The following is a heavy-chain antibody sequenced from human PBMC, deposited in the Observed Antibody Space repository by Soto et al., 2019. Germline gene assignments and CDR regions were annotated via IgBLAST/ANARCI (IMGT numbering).Heavy chain of an antibody. CDR1: GGTFSSYA. CDR2: IIPIFGTA. Sequence: SVKVSCKASGGTFSSYAISWVRQAPGQGLEWMGGIIPIFGTANYAQKFQGRVTTTADESTSTAYMELSSLRSEDTAVYYCARAGSTVTAYYYYGMDVWGQGTTVTVSS. D-gene: IGHD4-4*01. J-gene: IGHJ6*02. CDR3: ARAGSTVTAYYYYGMDV. V-gene: IGHV1-69*13.